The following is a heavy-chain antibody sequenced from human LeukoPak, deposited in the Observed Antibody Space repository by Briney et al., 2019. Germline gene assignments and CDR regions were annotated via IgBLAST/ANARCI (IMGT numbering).Heavy chain of an antibody. CDR1: GGSISSYH. Sequence: SETLSLTCTVSGGSISSYHWSWIRQPAGKGLEWIGRIYTSGSTNYNPSLKSRVTMSVDTSKNQFSLKLSSVTAADTAVYYCAKGDFYGGNSFDYYYYYMDVWGKGTTVTVSS. D-gene: IGHD4-23*01. V-gene: IGHV4-4*07. J-gene: IGHJ6*03. CDR2: IYTSGST. CDR3: AKGDFYGGNSFDYYYYYMDV.